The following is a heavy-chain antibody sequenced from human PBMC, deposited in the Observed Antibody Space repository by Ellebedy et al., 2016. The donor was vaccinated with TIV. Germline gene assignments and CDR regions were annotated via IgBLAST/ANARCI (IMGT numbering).Heavy chain of an antibody. J-gene: IGHJ4*02. V-gene: IGHV1-2*04. CDR1: GYTFTGYY. CDR3: ARAPPTYDSSGYYYLDY. D-gene: IGHD3-22*01. Sequence: ASVKVSCKASGYTFTGYYMHWVRQAPGQGLEWMGWINPNSGGTNYAQKFQGWVTMTRDTSIRTAYMELSRLRSDDTAVYYCARAPPTYDSSGYYYLDYWGQGTLVTVSS. CDR2: INPNSGGT.